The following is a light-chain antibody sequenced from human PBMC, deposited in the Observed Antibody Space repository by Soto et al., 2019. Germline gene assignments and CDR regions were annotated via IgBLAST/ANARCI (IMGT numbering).Light chain of an antibody. V-gene: IGKV1-39*01. CDR3: QQIHSTSSYT. J-gene: IGKJ2*01. CDR1: QNIRNY. CDR2: AAS. Sequence: DIQMTQSPSSLSASVGDRVTITCRASQNIRNYLNWYQQRPGKTPNLLVYAASNLRSGVPSRFSGSGSGTDFTLTISSVQPEDFGTYYCQQIHSTSSYTFGQGSRVDVK.